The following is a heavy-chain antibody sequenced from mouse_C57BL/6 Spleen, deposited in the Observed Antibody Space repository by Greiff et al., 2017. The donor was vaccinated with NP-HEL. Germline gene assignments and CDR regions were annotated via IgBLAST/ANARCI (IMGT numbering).Heavy chain of an antibody. CDR3: ARSPKNTTVVARWYFDV. Sequence: EVKLVESGGGLVKPGGSLKLSCAASGFTFSDYGMLWVRQAPEKGLEWVAYISSGSSTIYYADTVKGRFTISRDNAKNTLFLQMTSLRSEDTAMYYCARSPKNTTVVARWYFDVWGTGTTVTVSS. V-gene: IGHV5-17*01. J-gene: IGHJ1*03. CDR2: ISSGSSTI. CDR1: GFTFSDYG. D-gene: IGHD1-1*01.